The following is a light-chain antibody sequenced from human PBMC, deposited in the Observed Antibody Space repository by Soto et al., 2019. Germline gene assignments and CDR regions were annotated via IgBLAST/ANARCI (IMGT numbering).Light chain of an antibody. CDR1: QSISNW. CDR3: QQYNSYSWT. V-gene: IGKV1-5*03. J-gene: IGKJ1*01. Sequence: DIQMTQSPSTLSASVGDRVTITCRASQSISNWLAWYQQKPGKAPKVLIYKTSILESGVPPRFSGSGSGTEFTLTISSLQPDDFATYYCQQYNSYSWTSGQGTKVEIK. CDR2: KTS.